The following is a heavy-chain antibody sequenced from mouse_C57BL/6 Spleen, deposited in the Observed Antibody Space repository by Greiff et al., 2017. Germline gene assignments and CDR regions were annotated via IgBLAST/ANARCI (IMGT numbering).Heavy chain of an antibody. D-gene: IGHD2-1*01. CDR3: ARNGNYPYWYFEV. Sequence: EVQLQQSGPELVKPGASVKISCKASGYTFTDYYMNWVKQSHGKSLEWIGDINPNNGGTSYNQKFKGKATLTVDQSSSTAYMELRSLTSEDSAVYYCARNGNYPYWYFEVWGTGTTVTVSS. V-gene: IGHV1-26*01. CDR1: GYTFTDYY. J-gene: IGHJ1*03. CDR2: INPNNGGT.